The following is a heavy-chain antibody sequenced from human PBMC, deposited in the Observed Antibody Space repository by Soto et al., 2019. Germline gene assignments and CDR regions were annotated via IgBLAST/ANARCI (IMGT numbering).Heavy chain of an antibody. CDR1: GFYFNNYG. J-gene: IGHJ4*02. CDR3: AREDSIIIPAVSDF. CDR2: VSKSDYT. V-gene: IGHV3-21*01. Sequence: SGGSLRLSCEVSGFYFNNYGINWVRQAPGKGLEWVSSVSKSDYTYYSDSVKGRFTISRDNAKNSVSLQMNSLRAEDTAVYYCAREDSIIIPAVSDFRGQGTLVTVSS. D-gene: IGHD2-2*01.